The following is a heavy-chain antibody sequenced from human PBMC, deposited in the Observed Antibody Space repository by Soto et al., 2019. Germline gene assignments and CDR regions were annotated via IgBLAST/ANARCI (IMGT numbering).Heavy chain of an antibody. CDR2: IWYDGSNK. D-gene: IGHD3-22*01. CDR1: GFTFSSYG. V-gene: IGHV3-33*01. CDR3: ARDQDYYDSSGSLGY. Sequence: AGSLRLSCAASGFTFSSYGMHWVRQAPGKGLEWVAVIWYDGSNKYYADSVKGRFTISRDNSKNTLYLQMNSLRAEDTAVYYCARDQDYYDSSGSLGYWGQGTLVTVSS. J-gene: IGHJ4*02.